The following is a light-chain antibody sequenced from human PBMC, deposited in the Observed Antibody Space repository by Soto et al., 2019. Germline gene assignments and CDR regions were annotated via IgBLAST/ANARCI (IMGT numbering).Light chain of an antibody. Sequence: EIAMTQSPLSLAVTPGEPASISRRSSQTLLHSNGYTYLDWYLQKPGQSPQLLIYLGSNRASGVPDRFSGSGSGTDFTLKISRVEAEDVGVYYCMQRIEFPWTVGQGTKVDIK. CDR3: MQRIEFPWT. CDR1: QTLLHSNGYTY. J-gene: IGKJ1*01. V-gene: IGKV2-28*01. CDR2: LGS.